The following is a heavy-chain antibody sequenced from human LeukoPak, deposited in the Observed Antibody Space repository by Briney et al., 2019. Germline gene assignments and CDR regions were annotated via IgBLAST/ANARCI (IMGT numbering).Heavy chain of an antibody. CDR1: GYTFTGYY. Sequence: ASVKVSCKASGYTFTGYYMHWVRQAPGQGLEWMGWINPNSGGTNHAQKFQGRVTMTRDTSISTAYMELSRLRSDDTAVYYCARVAVAAAGLSFDYWGQGTLVTVSS. CDR2: INPNSGGT. V-gene: IGHV1-2*02. D-gene: IGHD6-13*01. CDR3: ARVAVAAAGLSFDY. J-gene: IGHJ4*02.